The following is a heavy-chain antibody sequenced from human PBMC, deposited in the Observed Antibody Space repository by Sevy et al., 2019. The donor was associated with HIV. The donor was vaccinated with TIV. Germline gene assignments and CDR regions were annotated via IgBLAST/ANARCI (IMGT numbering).Heavy chain of an antibody. CDR1: GFTFNIYA. V-gene: IGHV3-23*01. CDR2: ISGSADST. J-gene: IGHJ4*02. CDR3: AKDRGSSGWYPIDY. D-gene: IGHD6-19*01. Sequence: GGSLRLSCATSGFTFNIYAMSWVRQTPGKGLEWVSTISGSADSTYYADSVKGRFTISRDNSKNTLYLQMNGLRVEDTAVYYCAKDRGSSGWYPIDYWGQGTLVTVSS.